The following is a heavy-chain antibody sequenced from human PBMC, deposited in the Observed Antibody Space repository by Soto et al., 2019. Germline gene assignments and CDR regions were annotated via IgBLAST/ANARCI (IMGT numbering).Heavy chain of an antibody. J-gene: IGHJ4*02. CDR1: GGSISSFF. CDR2: ISNTGST. V-gene: IGHV4-59*12. CDR3: ARLDPARSTGDF. Sequence: TLSLTCTVSGGSISSFFWSWIRLPPGKGLEWIAYISNTGSTNYNPSLKSRVTLSVDTSKNQFSLALSSVTAADTAVYYCARLDPARSTGDFWGQGTLVTVSS. D-gene: IGHD4-4*01.